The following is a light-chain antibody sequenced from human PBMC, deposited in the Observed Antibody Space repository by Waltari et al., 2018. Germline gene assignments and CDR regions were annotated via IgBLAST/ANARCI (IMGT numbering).Light chain of an antibody. CDR3: QQYNNWPRT. CDR1: QSVSSN. J-gene: IGKJ2*01. V-gene: IGKV3-15*01. Sequence: EIVMTQSPATLSVSPGARATLSCRASQSVSSNLAWYQQKPGQAPRRLIYGASTTATGITARFSGSGSRTEFTLTISSLQSEDFAVYYCQQYNNWPRTFGQGTKLEIK. CDR2: GAS.